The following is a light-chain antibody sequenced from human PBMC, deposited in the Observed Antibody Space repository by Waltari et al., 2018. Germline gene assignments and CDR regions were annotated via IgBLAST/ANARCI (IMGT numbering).Light chain of an antibody. V-gene: IGLV2-14*03. CDR2: DVT. CDR1: RSDVGGYDY. Sequence: QSALTQPASVSGSPGQSITISCTGARSDVGGYDYVSWYQQHPGKAPKLMIFDVTKRLSGVSTRVSASKSGNTASLTISGLRAEDEADYYCSSYTDTSTRYVFGTGTKVTVL. CDR3: SSYTDTSTRYV. J-gene: IGLJ1*01.